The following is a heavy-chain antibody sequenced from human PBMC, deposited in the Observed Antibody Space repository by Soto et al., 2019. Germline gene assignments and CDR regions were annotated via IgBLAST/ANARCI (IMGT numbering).Heavy chain of an antibody. D-gene: IGHD2-2*01. Sequence: PSETLSLTCTVSGGSISSYYWSWIRQPPGKGLEWIGYIYYSGSTNYNPSLKSRVTISVDTSKNQFSLKLSSVTAADTAVYYCAREGYCSSTSCYFQPSHYYYYMDVWGKGTKVTVSS. V-gene: IGHV4-59*01. CDR1: GGSISSYY. CDR3: AREGYCSSTSCYFQPSHYYYYMDV. J-gene: IGHJ6*03. CDR2: IYYSGST.